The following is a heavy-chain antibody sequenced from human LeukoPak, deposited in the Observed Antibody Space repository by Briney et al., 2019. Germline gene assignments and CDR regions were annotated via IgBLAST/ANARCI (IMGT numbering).Heavy chain of an antibody. CDR1: GGSFSGYY. D-gene: IGHD1-7*01. Sequence: PSETLSLTCAVYGGSFSGYYWSWIRQPPGKGLEWIGEINHSGSTNYNPSLKSRVTISVDTSKNQFSLKLSSVTAADTAVYYCASQTGANVSGYYFDYWGQGTLVTVSS. CDR2: INHSGST. J-gene: IGHJ4*02. V-gene: IGHV4-34*01. CDR3: ASQTGANVSGYYFDY.